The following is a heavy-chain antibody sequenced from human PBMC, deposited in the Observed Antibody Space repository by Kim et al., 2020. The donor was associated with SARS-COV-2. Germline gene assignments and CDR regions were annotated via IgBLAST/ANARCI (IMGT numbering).Heavy chain of an antibody. D-gene: IGHD4-4*01. CDR1: GFTFSSYG. Sequence: GGSLRLSCAASGFTFSSYGMHWVRQAPGKGLEWVAVISYDGSNKYYADSVKGRFTISRDNSKNTLYLQMNSLRAEDTAVYYCAKPHSNYALRSAGALDYWGQGTLVTVSS. CDR3: AKPHSNYALRSAGALDY. V-gene: IGHV3-30*18. J-gene: IGHJ4*02. CDR2: ISYDGSNK.